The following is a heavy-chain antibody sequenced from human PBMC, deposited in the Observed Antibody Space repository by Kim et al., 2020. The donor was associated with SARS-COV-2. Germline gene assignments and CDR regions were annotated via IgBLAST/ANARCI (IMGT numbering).Heavy chain of an antibody. CDR1: GFTFDDYA. Sequence: GGSLRLSCAASGFTFDDYAMHWVRQAPGKGLEWVSGISWNSGSIGYADSVKGRFTISRDNAKNSLYLQMNSLRAEDTALYYCAKGYLPVAGSPFDYWGQGTLVTVSS. D-gene: IGHD6-19*01. CDR2: ISWNSGSI. J-gene: IGHJ4*02. V-gene: IGHV3-9*01. CDR3: AKGYLPVAGSPFDY.